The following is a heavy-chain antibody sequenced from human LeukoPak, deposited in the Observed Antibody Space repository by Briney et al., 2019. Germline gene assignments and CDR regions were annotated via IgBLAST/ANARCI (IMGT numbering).Heavy chain of an antibody. J-gene: IGHJ4*01. CDR1: GGSISSSSYY. D-gene: IGHD7-27*01. Sequence: SETLSLTCTVSGGSISSSSYYWGWIRQPPGKGLEWIGHIYTSGSTNYNPSLKSRVTISVDTSKNQFSLKLSSVTAADTAVYYCASRKLGNDYWGQGTLVTVSS. CDR2: IYTSGST. CDR3: ASRKLGNDY. V-gene: IGHV4-61*05.